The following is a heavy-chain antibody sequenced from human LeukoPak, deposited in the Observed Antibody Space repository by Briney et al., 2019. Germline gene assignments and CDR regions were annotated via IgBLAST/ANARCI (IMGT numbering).Heavy chain of an antibody. Sequence: PSETLSLTCTVSGGSISSYYWSWIRQPPGKGLEWIGYIYYSGSTNYNPSLKSRVTISVDTSKNLFSLKLSSVTAADTAVYYCARASGGSSWGYYYGMDVWGQGTTVTVSS. D-gene: IGHD2-15*01. CDR3: ARASGGSSWGYYYGMDV. CDR2: IYYSGST. CDR1: GGSISSYY. J-gene: IGHJ6*02. V-gene: IGHV4-59*01.